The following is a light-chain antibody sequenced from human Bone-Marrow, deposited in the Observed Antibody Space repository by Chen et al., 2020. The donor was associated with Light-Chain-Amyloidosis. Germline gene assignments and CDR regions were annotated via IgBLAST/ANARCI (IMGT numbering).Light chain of an antibody. CDR2: EVT. CDR3: SSYTITNTLV. Sequence: QPALTQPPSVSGSPGQSITISCTGTSSDVGGDNHFSWYQQHPDKAPKLMIYEVTNRPSWVPDRFSGSKSDNTASLTISGLQTEDEADYFCSSYTITNTLVFGSGTRVTVL. V-gene: IGLV2-14*01. CDR1: SSDVGGDNH. J-gene: IGLJ1*01.